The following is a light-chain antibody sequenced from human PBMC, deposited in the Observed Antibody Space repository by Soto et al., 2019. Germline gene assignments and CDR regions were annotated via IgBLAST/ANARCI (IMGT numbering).Light chain of an antibody. Sequence: ERVMTQSPATLSVSPGERATLSCRASQSVSSDLAWYQQKPDQAPRPLIYDASTRATGIPARFSGSGSGTEFTLTISSLQPEDFALYYCQQYNDWPLTFGGGTKVEIK. CDR1: QSVSSD. J-gene: IGKJ4*01. V-gene: IGKV3-15*01. CDR2: DAS. CDR3: QQYNDWPLT.